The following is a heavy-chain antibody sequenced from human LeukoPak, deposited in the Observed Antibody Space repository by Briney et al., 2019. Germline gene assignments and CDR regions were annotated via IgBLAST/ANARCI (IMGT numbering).Heavy chain of an antibody. CDR2: IIGSGGST. Sequence: GGSLRLSCAASGFTFSSYAMTWVRQAPGKGLEWVSAIIGSGGSTYYADSVKGRFTISRDNSKNTLYLQMNSLRAEDTAVYYCAKESYGSGRYFDYWGQGTLVTVSS. CDR3: AKESYGSGRYFDY. V-gene: IGHV3-23*01. J-gene: IGHJ4*02. D-gene: IGHD3-10*01. CDR1: GFTFSSYA.